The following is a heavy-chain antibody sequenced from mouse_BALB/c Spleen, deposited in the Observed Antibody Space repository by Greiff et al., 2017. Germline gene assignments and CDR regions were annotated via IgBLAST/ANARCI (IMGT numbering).Heavy chain of an antibody. D-gene: IGHD2-10*01. CDR3: ARAAYYGNYFDY. J-gene: IGHJ2*01. Sequence: EVKLVESGGGLVKPGGSLKLSCAASGFTFSDYYMYWVRQTPEKRLEWVATISDGGSYTYYPDSVKGRFTISRDNAKNNLYLQMSSLKSEDTAMYYCARAAYYGNYFDYWGQGTTLTVSS. CDR2: ISDGGSYT. CDR1: GFTFSDYY. V-gene: IGHV5-4*02.